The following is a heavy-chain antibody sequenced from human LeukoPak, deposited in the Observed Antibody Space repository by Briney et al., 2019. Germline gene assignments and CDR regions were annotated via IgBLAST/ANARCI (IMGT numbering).Heavy chain of an antibody. CDR1: GGSVSSGSYH. Sequence: PSETLSLTCTVSGGSVSSGSYHWSWIRQPPGKGLEWIGYIYYSGSTNYNPSLKSRVTISVDTSKNQFSLKLSSVTAADTAVYYCARDCSSTSCYTFGAFDIWGQGTMVTVSS. CDR2: IYYSGST. V-gene: IGHV4-61*01. CDR3: ARDCSSTSCYTFGAFDI. J-gene: IGHJ3*02. D-gene: IGHD2-2*02.